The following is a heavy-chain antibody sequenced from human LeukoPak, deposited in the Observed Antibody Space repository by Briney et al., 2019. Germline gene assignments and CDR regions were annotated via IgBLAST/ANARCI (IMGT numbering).Heavy chain of an antibody. J-gene: IGHJ4*02. CDR1: GFTFRSYW. Sequence: GGSLRLSCTFSGFTFRSYWMNWVRQAPGKGLEWVANINPGGNEIRSVDSVKGRSIISRDNAKNSLDLQMSSLRVEDTAVYYCMCWGTDNHWGQGILVTVSS. CDR3: MCWGTDNH. V-gene: IGHV3-7*01. D-gene: IGHD7-27*01. CDR2: INPGGNEI.